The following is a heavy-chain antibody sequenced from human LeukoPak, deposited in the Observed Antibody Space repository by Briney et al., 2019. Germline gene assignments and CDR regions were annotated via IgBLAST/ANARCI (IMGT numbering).Heavy chain of an antibody. CDR2: INSGGSGT. V-gene: IGHV3-74*01. J-gene: IGHJ4*02. CDR1: VFPLSSYW. D-gene: IGHD7-27*01. Sequence: GGCLRLSCAASVFPLSSYWMHWVRQAPGKGLVWVSRINSGGSGTSYADSVEGRFTISRDNVKNTLYLQMNSLRAEDTAVYYCASSLGPLPHYWGQGTLVTVSS. CDR3: ASSLGPLPHY.